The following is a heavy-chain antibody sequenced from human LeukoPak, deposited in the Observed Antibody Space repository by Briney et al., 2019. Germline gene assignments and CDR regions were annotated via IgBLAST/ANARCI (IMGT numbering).Heavy chain of an antibody. Sequence: ASVKVSCKASGYTFSSYTLSWLRQAPGQGLEWMGWINTNTATPTYAQGFTGRFVFSLDSSVSTAYLQISSLKAEDIAVYYCVRQYSGYESLYFDSWGQGTLVTVSS. V-gene: IGHV7-4-1*02. CDR2: INTNTATP. CDR3: VRQYSGYESLYFDS. CDR1: GYTFSSYT. J-gene: IGHJ4*02. D-gene: IGHD5-12*01.